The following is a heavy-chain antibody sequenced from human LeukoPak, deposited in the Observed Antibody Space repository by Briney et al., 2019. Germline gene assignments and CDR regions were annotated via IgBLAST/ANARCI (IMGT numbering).Heavy chain of an antibody. V-gene: IGHV4-34*01. CDR3: ARGLWFGESRPYYYDY. CDR2: INDSGTT. Sequence: SETLSLTCAVYGGSFSGYYWSWNRQPPGKGLEWIGEINDSGTTNYNPSLKSRVTISVDTSMNQFSLKLSSVTAADTAEYYCARGLWFGESRPYYYDYWGQGNLVTVST. J-gene: IGHJ4*02. CDR1: GGSFSGYY. D-gene: IGHD3-10*01.